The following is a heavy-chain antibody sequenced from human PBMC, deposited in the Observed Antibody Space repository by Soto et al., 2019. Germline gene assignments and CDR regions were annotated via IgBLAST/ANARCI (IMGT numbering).Heavy chain of an antibody. V-gene: IGHV1-69*05. CDR1: GCTFSSYA. CDR3: ASGDYDYWSGPGDGIDV. D-gene: IGHD3-3*01. J-gene: IGHJ6*02. CDR2: IIPIVGTA. Sequence: QVQLVQSGAEVKKPGSSVKVSCKASGCTFSSYAISWVRQAPGQGLEWMGGIIPIVGTANYADKFQGSVTITPDESTSTAYMALSSLRSEDRAVYYCASGDYDYWSGPGDGIDVWGQGTTVTVSS.